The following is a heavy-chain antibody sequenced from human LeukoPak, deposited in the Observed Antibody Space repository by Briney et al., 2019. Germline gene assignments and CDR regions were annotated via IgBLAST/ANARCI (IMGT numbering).Heavy chain of an antibody. J-gene: IGHJ5*02. V-gene: IGHV3-33*01. CDR2: IWYDGSNK. CDR1: GFTFSNHG. CDR3: ARDQGTSTTGPKRKGWFDP. Sequence: GGSLRLSCAASGFTFSNHGMHWVRQAPGKGLEWVALIWYDGSNKEYAESVKGRFTISRDNSKNTLYLQMNSLRDEDTAVYYCARDQGTSTTGPKRKGWFDPWVQGTLVTVFS. D-gene: IGHD1-1*01.